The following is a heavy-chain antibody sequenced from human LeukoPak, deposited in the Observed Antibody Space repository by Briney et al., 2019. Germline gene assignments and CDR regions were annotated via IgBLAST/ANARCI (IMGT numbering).Heavy chain of an antibody. Sequence: SETLCLTCTVSGGSISSYYWSWIRQPPGKGLEWIGYISYSGSTNYSPSLKSRVTMSVDTSKNQFSLKLSSVTAADTAVYYCARDGVGSSWSFDYWGQGTLVTVSS. CDR2: ISYSGST. V-gene: IGHV4-59*01. CDR1: GGSISSYY. D-gene: IGHD6-13*01. CDR3: ARDGVGSSWSFDY. J-gene: IGHJ4*02.